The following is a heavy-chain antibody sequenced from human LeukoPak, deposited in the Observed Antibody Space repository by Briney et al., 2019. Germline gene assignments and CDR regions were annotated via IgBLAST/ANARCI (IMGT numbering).Heavy chain of an antibody. V-gene: IGHV3-7*01. CDR3: AREAYYYGSGSYYGEWFDP. Sequence: PGGSLRLSCAASGFTFRSYWMSRVREAPGKGLDWGANIKHDGSEKYYVDPVKGRFTISRDNAKNSLYLQMNSLRAEDTAVYYCAREAYYYGSGSYYGEWFDPWGQGTLVTVSS. CDR2: IKHDGSEK. D-gene: IGHD3-10*01. CDR1: GFTFRSYW. J-gene: IGHJ5*02.